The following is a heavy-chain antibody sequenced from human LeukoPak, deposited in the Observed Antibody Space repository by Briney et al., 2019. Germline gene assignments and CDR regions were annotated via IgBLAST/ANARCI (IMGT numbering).Heavy chain of an antibody. CDR2: IYYGGST. V-gene: IGHV4-59*01. CDR1: GGSISSYY. J-gene: IGHJ6*02. CDR3: ARAAAGTDFNGMDV. D-gene: IGHD6-13*01. Sequence: SETLSLTCTVSGGSISSYYWSWIRQPPGKGLEWIGYIYYGGSTNYNPSLKSRVTISVDTSKNQFSLKLSSVTAADTAVYYCARAAAGTDFNGMDVWGQGTTVTVSS.